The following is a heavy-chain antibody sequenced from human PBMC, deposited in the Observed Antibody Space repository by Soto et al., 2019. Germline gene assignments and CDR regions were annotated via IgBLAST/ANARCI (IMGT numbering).Heavy chain of an antibody. CDR1: GNTFTGYY. V-gene: IGHV1-2*02. CDR2: INPYNGDT. CDR3: AKAGRGRDDGYRSWFDQ. Sequence: QVQLMQTGAEVKKPGASVKVPCKDSGNTFTGYYIHWVRQAPGQGLEWMGWINPYNGDTTYAQKFQGRVTMTRETSISSAYMELRGLRSDDTAMYYCAKAGRGRDDGYRSWFDQWGQGTRVTVSS. D-gene: IGHD5-12*01. J-gene: IGHJ5*02.